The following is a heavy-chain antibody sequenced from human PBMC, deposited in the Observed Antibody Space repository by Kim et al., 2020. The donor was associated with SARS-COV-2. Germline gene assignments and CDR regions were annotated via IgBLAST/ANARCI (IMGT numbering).Heavy chain of an antibody. CDR1: GFTFSDCY. CDR3: AILYSFKGADY. D-gene: IGHD6-13*01. V-gene: IGHV3-11*06. Sequence: GGSLRLSCAASGFTFSDCYMGWIRQAPGKGLEWVSYISGISTHTNYADSVKGRFTISRDNAKNSLYLQMNSLRAEDTAVYYCAILYSFKGADYWGRGTLVTVSS. J-gene: IGHJ4*02. CDR2: ISGISTHT.